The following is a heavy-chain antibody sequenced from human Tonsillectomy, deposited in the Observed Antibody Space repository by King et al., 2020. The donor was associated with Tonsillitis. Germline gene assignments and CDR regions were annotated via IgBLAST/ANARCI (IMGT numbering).Heavy chain of an antibody. Sequence: VQLVESGAEVKKPGESLKISCKGSGYSFTSYWIGWVRQMPGKGLEWMGIIYPGDSDTRYSPSFQGQVTISADKSISTAYLQWSSLKASDTAMYYCARPPAPTGRFLELGAFDIWGQGTMVTVSS. CDR3: ARPPAPTGRFLELGAFDI. V-gene: IGHV5-51*01. D-gene: IGHD3-3*01. J-gene: IGHJ3*02. CDR1: GYSFTSYW. CDR2: IYPGDSDT.